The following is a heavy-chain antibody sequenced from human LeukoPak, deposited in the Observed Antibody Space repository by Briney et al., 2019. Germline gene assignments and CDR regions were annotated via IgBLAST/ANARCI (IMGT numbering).Heavy chain of an antibody. V-gene: IGHV3-11*01. CDR1: GFTSSDYY. Sequence: PGGSLRLSCAASGFTSSDYYMSWIRQAPGKGLEWVSYISSSGSTIYYADSVKGRFTISRDNAKNSLYLQMNSLRAEDTAVYYCARDSPKGSGSYFGPYYGMDVWGQGTTVTVSS. CDR2: ISSSGSTI. CDR3: ARDSPKGSGSYFGPYYGMDV. D-gene: IGHD3-10*01. J-gene: IGHJ6*02.